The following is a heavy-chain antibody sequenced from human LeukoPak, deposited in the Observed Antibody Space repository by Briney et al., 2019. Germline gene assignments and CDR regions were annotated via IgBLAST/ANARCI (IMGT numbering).Heavy chain of an antibody. CDR1: GYTFTSYA. CDR3: ARSGSGSYYNPGAFDI. CDR2: INAGNGNT. J-gene: IGHJ3*02. D-gene: IGHD3-10*01. Sequence: ASVKVSCKASGYTFTSYAMHWVRQAPGQSLEWMGWINAGNGNTKYSQKFQGRVTITRDTSASTAYMELSSLRSEDTAVYYCARSGSGSYYNPGAFDIWGQGTMVTVSS. V-gene: IGHV1-3*01.